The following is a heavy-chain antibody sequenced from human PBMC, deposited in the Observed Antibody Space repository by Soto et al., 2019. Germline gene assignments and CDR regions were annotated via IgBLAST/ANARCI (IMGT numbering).Heavy chain of an antibody. CDR2: IYHIGST. CDR3: AKRYDFWSGRWYGLGV. V-gene: IGHV4-4*02. CDR1: GASINSANW. J-gene: IGHJ6*02. Sequence: QVLLEESGPGLVRPSGTLSLTCSVSGASINSANWWVWVRQLPGKGLEWIGEIYHIGSTTYNPSLKSRATISVDKSKNQFSLIVTSVTAADTAVYYCAKRYDFWSGRWYGLGVWGQGTTVTVSS. D-gene: IGHD3-3*01.